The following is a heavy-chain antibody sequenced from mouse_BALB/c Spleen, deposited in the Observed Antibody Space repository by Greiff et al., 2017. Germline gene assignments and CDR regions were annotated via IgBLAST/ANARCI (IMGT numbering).Heavy chain of an antibody. CDR1: GYSITSDYA. Sequence: EVQLQESGPGLVKPSQSLSLTCTVTGYSITSDYAWNWIRQFPGNKLEWMGYISYSGSTSYNPSLKSRISITRDTSKNQFFLQLNSVTTEDTATYYCAREPYYYGRGAMDYWGQGTSVTVSS. CDR2: ISYSGST. V-gene: IGHV3-2*02. J-gene: IGHJ4*01. CDR3: AREPYYYGRGAMDY. D-gene: IGHD1-1*01.